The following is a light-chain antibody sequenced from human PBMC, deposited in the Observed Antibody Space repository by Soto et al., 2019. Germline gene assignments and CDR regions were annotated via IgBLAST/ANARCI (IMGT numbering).Light chain of an antibody. CDR2: GAS. Sequence: EIVLTQSPGTLSLSPGERATLSCRASQSVSSSYLAWYQQKPGQAPRLLIYGASSRATGIPDRLSGSGSGTDFTLTISRLEPEDFAGYYCQQYGSSSYTFGQGTKVEIK. CDR1: QSVSSSY. CDR3: QQYGSSSYT. V-gene: IGKV3-20*01. J-gene: IGKJ1*01.